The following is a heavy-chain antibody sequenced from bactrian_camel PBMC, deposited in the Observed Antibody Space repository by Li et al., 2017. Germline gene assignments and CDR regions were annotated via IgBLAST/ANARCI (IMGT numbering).Heavy chain of an antibody. Sequence: HVQLVESGGGSVQPGGSLRLSCAAGRYTYKRNCMGWFRQRPGKDREALAVLWIGGAQTTYADSVKGRFTITRDKARDLVYLQMNGLQPEDTAIYYCASDGRFCPATIPAGSLSVKGYKNWGQGTQVTVS. D-gene: IGHD6*01. CDR3: ASDGRFCPATIPAGSLSVKGYKN. CDR1: RYTYKRNC. V-gene: IGHV3-3*01. J-gene: IGHJ4*01. CDR2: LWIGGAQT.